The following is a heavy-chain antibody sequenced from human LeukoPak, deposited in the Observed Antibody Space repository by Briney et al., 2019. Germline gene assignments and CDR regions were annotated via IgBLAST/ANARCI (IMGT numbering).Heavy chain of an antibody. J-gene: IGHJ4*02. Sequence: GGSLRLSCAGSGFTFSSYWMTWVRQAPGKGLEWVANIKQDGTEKYYVDSVKGRFTISRDNAQNSLYLQVSSLRAEDTAVYYCARPRDSGWSKPWDYWGQGTLVTVSS. CDR3: ARPRDSGWSKPWDY. V-gene: IGHV3-7*03. CDR1: GFTFSSYW. D-gene: IGHD6-13*01. CDR2: IKQDGTEK.